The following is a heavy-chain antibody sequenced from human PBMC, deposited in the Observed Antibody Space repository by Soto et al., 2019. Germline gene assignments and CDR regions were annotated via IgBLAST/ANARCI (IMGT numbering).Heavy chain of an antibody. V-gene: IGHV3-23*01. CDR1: GFTFSSYA. D-gene: IGHD3-9*01. CDR3: AQTNYDMLTRYVYYCDY. J-gene: IGHJ4*02. CDR2: ISGSGGST. Sequence: EVQLLESGGGLVQPGGSLRLSCAASGFTFSSYAMSLVRQAPGKGLEWVSAISGSGGSTYYADSVKGRFTISRDNSKNTLYLQMNSLRGEDTALYYCAQTNYDMLTRYVYYCDYWGQGTLVTVSS.